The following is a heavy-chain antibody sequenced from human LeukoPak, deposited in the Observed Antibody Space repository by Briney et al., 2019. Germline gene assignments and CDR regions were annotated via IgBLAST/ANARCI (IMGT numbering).Heavy chain of an antibody. J-gene: IGHJ3*02. D-gene: IGHD6-13*01. CDR1: GFTFSNYW. CDR2: INTDGSST. CDR3: ARDIGDYSSSWYAFDI. V-gene: IGHV3-74*01. Sequence: GGSLRLSCAASGFTFSNYWMHWVRQAPGKGLVWVSRINTDGSSTNYADSVKGRFTISRDNAKNSLYLQMNSLRAEDTAVYYCARDIGDYSSSWYAFDIWGQGTMVTVSS.